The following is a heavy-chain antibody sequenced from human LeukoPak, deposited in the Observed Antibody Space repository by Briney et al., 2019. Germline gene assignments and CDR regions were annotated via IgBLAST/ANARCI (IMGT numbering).Heavy chain of an antibody. J-gene: IGHJ4*02. D-gene: IGHD2-2*02. CDR3: AKDADIVVVPAAIFDY. CDR1: GFTFSSYG. Sequence: GRSLRLSCAASGFTFSSYGMHWVRQAPGKGLEWVAVISYDGSNKYYADSVKGRFTISRDNSKNTLYLQMNSLRAEDTAVYYCAKDADIVVVPAAIFDYWGQGTLVTVSS. V-gene: IGHV3-30*18. CDR2: ISYDGSNK.